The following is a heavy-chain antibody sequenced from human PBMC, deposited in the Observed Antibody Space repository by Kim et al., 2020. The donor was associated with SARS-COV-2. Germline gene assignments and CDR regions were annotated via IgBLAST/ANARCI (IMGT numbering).Heavy chain of an antibody. J-gene: IGHJ4*02. CDR1: GGSISSYY. V-gene: IGHV4-59*01. CDR2: IFYTGST. Sequence: SETLSLTCTVSGGSISSYYWNWIRQSPGKGLVWIGYIFYTGSTNHNPSLKSRVTISLDTSKNQFSLRLRSVTAADTAVYYCARDNVEAFDYWGQGTLVTV. CDR3: ARDNVEAFDY.